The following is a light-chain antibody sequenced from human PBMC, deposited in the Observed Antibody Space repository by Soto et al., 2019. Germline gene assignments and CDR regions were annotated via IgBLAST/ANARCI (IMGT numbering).Light chain of an antibody. V-gene: IGKV2-28*01. CDR3: MQALQTPLT. CDR2: LGS. Sequence: DIVMTQSPLSLPVTPGEPASISCRSSQSLLHSNGYNYLDWYLQKPGQSPQLLIYLGSNRASGVPDRFRGSGSGTDFTLKISRVEAEDVGVYYCMQALQTPLTFGGGPKVEIK. CDR1: QSLLHSNGYNY. J-gene: IGKJ4*01.